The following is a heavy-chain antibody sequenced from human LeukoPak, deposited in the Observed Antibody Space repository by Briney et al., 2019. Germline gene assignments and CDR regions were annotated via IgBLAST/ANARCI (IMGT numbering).Heavy chain of an antibody. CDR3: ARLSSSWPSRTYYFDY. CDR2: IYPGDSDT. CDR1: GYRFTSYW. Sequence: GESLKISCKGSGYRFTSYWIGWVRQMPGKGLEWMGIIYPGDSDTRYSPSFQGQVTISADKSISTAYLQWSSLKASDTAMYYCARLSSSWPSRTYYFDYWGQGTLVTVSS. J-gene: IGHJ4*02. V-gene: IGHV5-51*01. D-gene: IGHD6-13*01.